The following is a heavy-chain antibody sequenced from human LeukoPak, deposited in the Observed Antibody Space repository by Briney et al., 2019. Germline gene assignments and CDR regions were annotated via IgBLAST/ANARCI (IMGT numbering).Heavy chain of an antibody. J-gene: IGHJ5*02. CDR2: ISSSSSNI. CDR3: ARGVLWFGELLSSFGAWFDP. D-gene: IGHD3-10*01. V-gene: IGHV3-21*01. CDR1: GFTFSKYA. Sequence: GGSLRLSCAASGFTFSKYAMSWVRQAPGKGLEWVSYISSSSSNIFYADSFKGRFTISRDNAQNSLFLQMNSLRVEDTAVYYCARGVLWFGELLSSFGAWFDPWGQGTLVTVSS.